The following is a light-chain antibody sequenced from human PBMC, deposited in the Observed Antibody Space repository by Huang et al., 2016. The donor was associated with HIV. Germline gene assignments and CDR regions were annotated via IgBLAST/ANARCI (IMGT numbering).Light chain of an antibody. V-gene: IGKV3-11*01. CDR2: DTS. CDR1: QSVSSY. J-gene: IGKJ1*01. CDR3: QQRGSRPPT. Sequence: EIVLTQSPATLSLSPGERATLSCRASQSVSSYLAWFQQKPGQAPRLLIYDTSNRATGIPARFSGSGSGTDFTLTISSLEPEDFAVYYCQQRGSRPPTFGQGTKLEI.